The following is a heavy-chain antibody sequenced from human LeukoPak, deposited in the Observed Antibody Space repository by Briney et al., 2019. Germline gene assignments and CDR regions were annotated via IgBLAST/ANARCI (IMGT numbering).Heavy chain of an antibody. CDR2: MNPNSGNT. J-gene: IGHJ3*02. Sequence: ASVKVSCKASGYTFTSYDINWVRQATGQGLEWMGWMNPNSGNTGYAQKFQGRVTMTRNTSISTAYMELSSLRSEDTAVYYCANSNVAHGQTAFDIWGQGTMVTVSS. V-gene: IGHV1-8*01. CDR3: ANSNVAHGQTAFDI. D-gene: IGHD5-18*01. CDR1: GYTFTSYD.